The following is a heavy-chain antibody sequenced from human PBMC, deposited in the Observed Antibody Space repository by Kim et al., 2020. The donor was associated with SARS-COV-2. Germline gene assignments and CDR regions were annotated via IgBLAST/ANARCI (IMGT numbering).Heavy chain of an antibody. Sequence: SETLSLTCTVSGGSISNYYWSWIRQPPGKGLEWIGYIYYSGNTKYSPSLKSRVTISVDTSKNQFSLKLRSVTAADTAVYYCARLYSTTWSDAFDIWGQGTMVTVSA. CDR1: GGSISNYY. J-gene: IGHJ3*02. CDR2: IYYSGNT. V-gene: IGHV4-59*08. CDR3: ARLYSTTWSDAFDI. D-gene: IGHD2-2*01.